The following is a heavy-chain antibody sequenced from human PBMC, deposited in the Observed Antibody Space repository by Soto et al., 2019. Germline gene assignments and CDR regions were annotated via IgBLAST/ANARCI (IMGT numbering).Heavy chain of an antibody. CDR1: GGSISSGGYY. CDR2: IYYSGST. Sequence: QVQLQESGPGLVKPSQTLSLTCTVSGGSISSGGYYWSWIRQHPGKGLEWIGYIYYSGSTYYNPSLKSRVTXXVXTXKNQFSLKLSSVTAADTAVYYCATSGYALGDDAFDIWGQGTMVTVSS. D-gene: IGHD5-12*01. CDR3: ATSGYALGDDAFDI. V-gene: IGHV4-31*03. J-gene: IGHJ3*02.